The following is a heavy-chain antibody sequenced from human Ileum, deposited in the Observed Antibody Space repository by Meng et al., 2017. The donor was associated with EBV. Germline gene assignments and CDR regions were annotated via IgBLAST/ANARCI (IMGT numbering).Heavy chain of an antibody. Sequence: QESVPVLVKPSVSLFLTWAVSGGTISRSDWWSWLRQPPGKGLEWIGETSHSGSTNYSPSLKSRVTISLDKSKNQLSLKLNSVTAADTAVYYCASSDYYRSDYWGQGTLVTVSS. CDR3: ASSDYYRSDY. CDR1: GGTISRSDW. D-gene: IGHD3-22*01. V-gene: IGHV4-4*02. J-gene: IGHJ4*02. CDR2: TSHSGST.